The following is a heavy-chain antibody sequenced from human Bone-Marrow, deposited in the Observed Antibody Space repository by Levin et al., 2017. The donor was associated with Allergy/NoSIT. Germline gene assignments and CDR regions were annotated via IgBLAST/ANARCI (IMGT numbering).Heavy chain of an antibody. V-gene: IGHV3-30-3*01. CDR2: ISYDGSNK. CDR3: ARVYLSGSYYLGYVALGY. J-gene: IGHJ4*02. Sequence: LSLTCAASGFSFSSYAMHWVRQAPGKGLEWVAVISYDGSNKYYADSVKGRFTISRDNSKNTLYLQMNSLRAEDTAVYYCARVYLSGSYYLGYVALGYWGQGTLVTVSS. CDR1: GFSFSSYA. D-gene: IGHD1-26*01.